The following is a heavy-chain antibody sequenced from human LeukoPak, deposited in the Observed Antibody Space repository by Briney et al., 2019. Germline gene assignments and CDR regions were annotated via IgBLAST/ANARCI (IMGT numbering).Heavy chain of an antibody. CDR2: IKQDGSEK. Sequence: GGSLRLSCEVSGFTFSSYFMSWVRQAPGKGLEWVANIKQDGSEKYYVDSVKGRFTISRDNAKNSLYLQMNSLRAEDTAVYYCAREYYDFWSGYSGFDPWGQGTLVTVSS. V-gene: IGHV3-7*01. J-gene: IGHJ5*02. CDR3: AREYYDFWSGYSGFDP. D-gene: IGHD3-3*01. CDR1: GFTFSSYF.